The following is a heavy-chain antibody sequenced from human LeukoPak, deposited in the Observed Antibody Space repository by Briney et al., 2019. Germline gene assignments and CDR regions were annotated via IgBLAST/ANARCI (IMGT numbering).Heavy chain of an antibody. CDR1: GYIFTNFG. D-gene: IGHD3-22*01. Sequence: GASVKVSCKASGYIFTNFGISWVRPARGQGLEWMGWISGYNGNTKYVQKFQGRVTMTTDTSTSTAYMELRSLRSDDTAVYYCARDLTHRRNYDNSGYQIVPAFWGQGTLVTVSS. J-gene: IGHJ4*02. V-gene: IGHV1-18*01. CDR2: ISGYNGNT. CDR3: ARDLTHRRNYDNSGYQIVPAF.